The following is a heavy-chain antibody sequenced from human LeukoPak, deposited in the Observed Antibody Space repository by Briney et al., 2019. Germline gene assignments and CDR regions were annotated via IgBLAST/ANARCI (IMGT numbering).Heavy chain of an antibody. V-gene: IGHV3-7*01. J-gene: IGHJ1*01. CDR2: IRQDGSEK. Sequence: PGGSLRLSCAASGFTFSSYWMTWGRQAPGKGLEWVANIRQDGSEKNYVDSVKGRFTISRDNAKNSLYLQMNSLRVGDTAVYFCMRQNRAYFFGHWGQGTLVTVSS. CDR1: GFTFSSYW. D-gene: IGHD3-3*01. CDR3: MRQNRAYFFGH.